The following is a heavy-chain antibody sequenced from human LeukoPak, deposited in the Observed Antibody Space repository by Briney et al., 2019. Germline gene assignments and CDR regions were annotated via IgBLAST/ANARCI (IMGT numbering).Heavy chain of an antibody. CDR2: ISAYNGNT. Sequence: ASVKVSCKASGYTFTGYGISWVRQAPGQGLEWMGWISAYNGNTNYTHKLQGRVTMTTDTSTSTAYMELRSLRSDDTAVYYCARMLYDFWSGYYALGYWGQGTLVTVSS. D-gene: IGHD3-3*01. J-gene: IGHJ4*02. V-gene: IGHV1-18*01. CDR3: ARMLYDFWSGYYALGY. CDR1: GYTFTGYG.